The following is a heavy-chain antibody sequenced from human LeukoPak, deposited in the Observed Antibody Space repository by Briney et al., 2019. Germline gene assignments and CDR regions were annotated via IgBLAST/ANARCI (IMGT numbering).Heavy chain of an antibody. D-gene: IGHD1-26*01. CDR1: DGSISSSSYY. V-gene: IGHV4-39*01. CDR2: IYYTGST. CDR3: ARRLGGSDYLDY. Sequence: KPSETLSLTCTVSDGSISSSSYYWGWIRQPPGKGLEWIGTIYYTGSTYYNPSLKSRVTISVDTSKNQFSLKLSSVTAPGTAVYYCARRLGGSDYLDYWGQGTLVTVSS. J-gene: IGHJ4*02.